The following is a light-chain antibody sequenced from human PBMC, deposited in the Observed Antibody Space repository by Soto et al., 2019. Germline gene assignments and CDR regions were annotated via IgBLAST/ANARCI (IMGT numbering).Light chain of an antibody. CDR1: QSISSW. CDR2: KAS. J-gene: IGKJ4*01. V-gene: IGKV1-5*03. CDR3: QQYNSSFT. Sequence: DIQMTQSPSTLSASVGDRVTITCRASQSISSWLAWYQQKPGKAPRLLIYKASSLATGVPSRFSGSGSGTDFTLTISRLEPEDFAVYYCQQYNSSFTFGRGTKVDIK.